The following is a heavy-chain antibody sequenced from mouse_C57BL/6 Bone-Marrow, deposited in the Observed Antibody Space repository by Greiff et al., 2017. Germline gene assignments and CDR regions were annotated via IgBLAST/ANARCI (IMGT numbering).Heavy chain of an antibody. V-gene: IGHV1-77*01. J-gene: IGHJ1*03. CDR3: ARSEIYGSSYGYFEV. CDR2: IGPGSGST. CDR1: GYTFTDYY. D-gene: IGHD1-1*01. Sequence: VQLQQSGAELVKPGASVKISCKASGYTFTDYYINWVKQRPGQGLEWIGKIGPGSGSTYYNEKFKGKATLTADKSSSTAYMQLSSLTSEDSAVYFCARSEIYGSSYGYFEVWGTGTTVTVSS.